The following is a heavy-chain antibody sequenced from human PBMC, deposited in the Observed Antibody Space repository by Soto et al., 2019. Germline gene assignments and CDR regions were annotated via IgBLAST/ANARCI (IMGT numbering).Heavy chain of an antibody. CDR2: IYYGGDT. Sequence: QVHLQESGPGLVKPSETLSLTCTVSGGSITGSYWRWIRQPPGKGLEWIGYIYYGGDTNYYPSLKSRVTISVDTAKNQFSLKWNSVAAADTAVYYCARGDGDYDYWGRGTLVTVSS. CDR3: ARGDGDYDY. V-gene: IGHV4-59*01. CDR1: GGSITGSY. D-gene: IGHD4-17*01. J-gene: IGHJ4*02.